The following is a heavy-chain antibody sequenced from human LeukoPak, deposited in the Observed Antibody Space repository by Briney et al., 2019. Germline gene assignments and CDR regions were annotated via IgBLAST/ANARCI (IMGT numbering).Heavy chain of an antibody. D-gene: IGHD1-14*01. CDR1: GFTFSSYA. V-gene: IGHV3-23*01. CDR2: SGSGGST. Sequence: PGGSLRLSCAASGFTFSSYAMSWVRQAPGKGLEWVSASGSGGSTYYADSVKGRFTISRDNSKNTLYLQMNSLRAEDTAVHYCAKPAGIAPYGMDVWGQGTTVTVSS. J-gene: IGHJ6*02. CDR3: AKPAGIAPYGMDV.